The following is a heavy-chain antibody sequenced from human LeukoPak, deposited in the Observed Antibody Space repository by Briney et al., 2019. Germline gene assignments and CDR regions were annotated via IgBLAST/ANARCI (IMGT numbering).Heavy chain of an antibody. D-gene: IGHD1-26*01. Sequence: GESLKICCKGSGYSFTSYWICWVRQMPGKGLEWMGTIYPGDSDTRYSPSIQGQVTISADKSISTAYLQWSSLKASDTAMYYCARIWLGWELLRGDAFDIWGQGTMVTVSS. V-gene: IGHV5-51*01. CDR2: IYPGDSDT. J-gene: IGHJ3*02. CDR3: ARIWLGWELLRGDAFDI. CDR1: GYSFTSYW.